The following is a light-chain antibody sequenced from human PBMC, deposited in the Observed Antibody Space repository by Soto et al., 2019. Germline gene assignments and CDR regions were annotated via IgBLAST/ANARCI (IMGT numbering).Light chain of an antibody. V-gene: IGKV3-20*01. J-gene: IGKJ1*01. CDR2: GAS. Sequence: EIVLTQSPGTLSLSPGERATLYCRASQSVGSNYLAWYQQKPGQAPRVLIYGASSRATGIPDRFSGSGSGADFTLTISRLEPEDFAVYYCQQYNDWPTTFGQGTKVEFK. CDR3: QQYNDWPTT. CDR1: QSVGSNY.